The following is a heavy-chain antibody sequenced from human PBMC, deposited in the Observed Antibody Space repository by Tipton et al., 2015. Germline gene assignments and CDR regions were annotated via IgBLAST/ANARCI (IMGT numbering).Heavy chain of an antibody. CDR3: ARVPPYFGVPGGMDV. D-gene: IGHD3-3*01. V-gene: IGHV1-46*01. J-gene: IGHJ6*02. CDR1: ENTFTSFY. Sequence: QLVQSGAEVKKPGASVKVSCKASENTFTSFYLHWVRQAPGQGLEWMGKINPSGGSTFYAQKFQDRVTVTRETSTTTFYMELRSLRSDDTAVYYCARVPPYFGVPGGMDVWGQGTTVTVSS. CDR2: INPSGGST.